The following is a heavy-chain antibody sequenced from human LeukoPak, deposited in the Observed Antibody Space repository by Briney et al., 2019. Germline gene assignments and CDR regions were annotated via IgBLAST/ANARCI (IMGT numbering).Heavy chain of an antibody. V-gene: IGHV3-23*01. D-gene: IGHD4-23*01. CDR1: GFTFSSCA. Sequence: SGGSLRHSCAASGFTFSSCAMSWVRQAPGKGLEWVSGMSGSGDTTYYADSVKGRFTISRDNSKNTLYLQMHSLRVEDTAVYYCARKPRNGGNPYFDYWGQGTLVTVSS. CDR3: ARKPRNGGNPYFDY. J-gene: IGHJ4*02. CDR2: MSGSGDTT.